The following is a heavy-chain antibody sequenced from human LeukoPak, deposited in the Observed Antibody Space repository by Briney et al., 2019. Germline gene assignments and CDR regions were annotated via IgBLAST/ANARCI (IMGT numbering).Heavy chain of an antibody. V-gene: IGHV3-23*01. CDR3: TKWSGFGDA. CDR2: ITASGDTT. D-gene: IGHD3-10*01. CDR1: GFTFSSNS. J-gene: IGHJ5*02. Sequence: GGSLRLSCAASGFTFSSNSMTWVRQTPGEGLEWVSGITASGDTTFYADSVKGRFTISRDISNTTLYLQMSSLRAEDTALYYCTKWSGFGDAWGQGTLVTVSS.